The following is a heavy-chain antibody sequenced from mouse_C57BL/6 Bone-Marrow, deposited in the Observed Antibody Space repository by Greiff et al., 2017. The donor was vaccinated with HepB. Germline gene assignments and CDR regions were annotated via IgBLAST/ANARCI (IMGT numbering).Heavy chain of an antibody. Sequence: EVKLMESGGGLVKPGGSLKLSCAASGFTFSSYAMSWVRQTPEKRLEWVATISDGGSYTYYPDNVKGRFTISRDNAKNNLYLQMSHLKSEDTAMYYCAREMSYYYAMDYWGQGTSVTVSS. CDR2: ISDGGSYT. CDR1: GFTFSSYA. J-gene: IGHJ4*01. CDR3: AREMSYYYAMDY. V-gene: IGHV5-4*01.